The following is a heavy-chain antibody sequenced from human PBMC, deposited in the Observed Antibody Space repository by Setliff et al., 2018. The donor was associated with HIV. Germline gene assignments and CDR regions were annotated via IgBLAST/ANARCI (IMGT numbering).Heavy chain of an antibody. V-gene: IGHV4-4*09. CDR1: GGSISNFY. Sequence: ETLSLTCTVSGGSISNFYWSWIRQPPGKGLEWIGYIYTSGSTSYNPSLRSRVTISLDTSKNRFSLKLNSVTAADTAVYYCARSVPRYCSGGSCYPPLFDYWGQGTLVTVSS. CDR3: ARSVPRYCSGGSCYPPLFDY. D-gene: IGHD2-15*01. CDR2: IYTSGST. J-gene: IGHJ4*02.